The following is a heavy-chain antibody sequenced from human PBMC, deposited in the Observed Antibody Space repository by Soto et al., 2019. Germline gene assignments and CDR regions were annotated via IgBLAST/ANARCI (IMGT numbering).Heavy chain of an antibody. CDR2: ISAYNGNT. V-gene: IGHV1-18*01. J-gene: IGHJ5*02. CDR1: GYTFTSYG. CDR3: ARVVGALGHWFDP. D-gene: IGHD1-26*01. Sequence: QVQLVQSGAEVKKPGASVKVSCKASGYTFTSYGISWVRQAPGQGLEWMGRISAYNGNTNYAQKLQGRVTMTTDTSTSTASMELRSLSSDDTAGYYCARVVGALGHWFDPWGQGTLVTVSS.